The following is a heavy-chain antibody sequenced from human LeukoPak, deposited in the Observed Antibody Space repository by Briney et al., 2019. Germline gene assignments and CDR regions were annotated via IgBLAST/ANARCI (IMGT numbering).Heavy chain of an antibody. CDR1: SGSISSSTYY. CDR2: IYYTGST. D-gene: IGHD4-17*01. Sequence: SETLSLTCTVSSGSISSSTYYWGWIRQPPGKGLEWIGTIYYTGSTYYNPSLKSRVTISVDTSKNQFSLKLTSVTAADTAVYYCARAKDYGDHSIDYWGQGTLVTVSS. CDR3: ARAKDYGDHSIDY. V-gene: IGHV4-39*07. J-gene: IGHJ4*02.